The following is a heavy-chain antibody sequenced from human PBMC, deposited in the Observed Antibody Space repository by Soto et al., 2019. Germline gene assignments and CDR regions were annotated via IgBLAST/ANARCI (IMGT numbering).Heavy chain of an antibody. CDR2: IYYSGST. Sequence: SETLSLTCTVSGGSISSYYWSWIRQPPGKGLEWIGYIYYSGSTNYNPSLKSRVTISVDTSKNQFSLKLSSVTAADTAVYYCARGGVVVDDDGSFDIWGQGTMVTVS. V-gene: IGHV4-59*01. D-gene: IGHD3-22*01. CDR3: ARGGVVVDDDGSFDI. CDR1: GGSISSYY. J-gene: IGHJ3*02.